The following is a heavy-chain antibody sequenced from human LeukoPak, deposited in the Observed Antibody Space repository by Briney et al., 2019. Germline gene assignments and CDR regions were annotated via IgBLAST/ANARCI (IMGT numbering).Heavy chain of an antibody. J-gene: IGHJ4*02. CDR1: GFTFSSYG. CDR2: ISGSGGST. V-gene: IGHV3-23*01. CDR3: ARARKEDYGDYVVFDY. D-gene: IGHD4-17*01. Sequence: GGSLRLSCAASGFTFSSYGMSWVRQAPGKGLEWVSAISGSGGSTYYADSVKGRFTISRDNSKNTLYLQMNSLRAEDTAVYYCARARKEDYGDYVVFDYWGQGTLVTVSS.